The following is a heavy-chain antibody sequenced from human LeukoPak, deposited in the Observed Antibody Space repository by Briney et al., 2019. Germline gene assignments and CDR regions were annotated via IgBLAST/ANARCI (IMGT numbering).Heavy chain of an antibody. CDR2: ISYDGSNK. Sequence: GGSLRLSCAASGFTFSSYGMHWVRQAPGKGLEWVAVISYDGSNKYYADSVKGRFTISRDNSKNTLYLQMNSLRAEDTAVYYCAKSHYGDYRDAFDIWGQGTMVTVSS. CDR1: GFTFSSYG. D-gene: IGHD4-17*01. V-gene: IGHV3-30*18. J-gene: IGHJ3*02. CDR3: AKSHYGDYRDAFDI.